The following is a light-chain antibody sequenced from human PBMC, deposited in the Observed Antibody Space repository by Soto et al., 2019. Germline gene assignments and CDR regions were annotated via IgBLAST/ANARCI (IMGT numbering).Light chain of an antibody. V-gene: IGKV1-12*01. CDR3: QQADSLPPT. CDR2: APS. CDR1: QGISSG. Sequence: DIQMTQSPSSVSASLGDRVTITCRARQGISSGLAWFQQKPGKAPKLLNYAPSILQSGVQSRFSGSGSGTDFTLTISSLQPEDFATYYCQQADSLPPTFGQGTTVEIK. J-gene: IGKJ1*01.